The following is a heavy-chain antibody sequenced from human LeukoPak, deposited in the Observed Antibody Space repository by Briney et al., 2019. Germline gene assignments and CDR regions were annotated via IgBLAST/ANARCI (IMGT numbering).Heavy chain of an antibody. V-gene: IGHV4-38-2*01. CDR1: GFTFSSYA. Sequence: GSLRLSCAASGFTFSSYAMSWVRQPPGKGLEWIGSIYYSGSTYYNPSLKSRVTISVDTSKNQFSLKLSSVTAADTAVYYCARLAAGEAFDIWGQGTMVTVSS. CDR2: IYYSGST. CDR3: ARLAAGEAFDI. J-gene: IGHJ3*02. D-gene: IGHD6-13*01.